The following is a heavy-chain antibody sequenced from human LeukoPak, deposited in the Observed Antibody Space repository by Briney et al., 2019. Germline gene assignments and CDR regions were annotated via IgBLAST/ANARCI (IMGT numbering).Heavy chain of an antibody. CDR2: ISAYNGNT. V-gene: IGHV1-18*01. Sequence: ASVKVSCKASGYTFTSYGISWVRQAPGQGLEWMGWISAYNGNTNYAQKLQSRVTMTTDTSTSTAYMELSSLTSEDTAMYYCARRGKGLGYYMDVWGKGTTVTISS. D-gene: IGHD3-16*01. CDR3: ARRGKGLGYYMDV. CDR1: GYTFTSYG. J-gene: IGHJ6*03.